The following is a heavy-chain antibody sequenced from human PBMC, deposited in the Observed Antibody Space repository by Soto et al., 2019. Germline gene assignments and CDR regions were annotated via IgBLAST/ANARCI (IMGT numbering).Heavy chain of an antibody. Sequence: ASVKVSCKASGYTFTSYGISWVRQAPGQGLEWMGWISAYNGNTNYAQKLQGRVTMTTDTSTSTAYMELRSLRSDDTAVYYCARTHKDYYDYSDYYNAFDIWGQGTMVTVSS. V-gene: IGHV1-18*01. D-gene: IGHD3-22*01. J-gene: IGHJ3*02. CDR1: GYTFTSYG. CDR3: ARTHKDYYDYSDYYNAFDI. CDR2: ISAYNGNT.